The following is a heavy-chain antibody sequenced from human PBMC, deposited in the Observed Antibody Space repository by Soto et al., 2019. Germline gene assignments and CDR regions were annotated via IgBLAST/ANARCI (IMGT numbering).Heavy chain of an antibody. CDR3: AKPSSRYDILTGPFDY. V-gene: IGHV3-30*02. D-gene: IGHD3-9*01. J-gene: IGHJ4*02. Sequence: GGSLRLSCAASGFTFRSYGMHWVRQAPGKGLEWVAVIWYDGSNKYYADSVKGRFTISRDNSKNTLYLQMNSLRAEDTAVYYCAKPSSRYDILTGPFDYWGQGTLVTVSS. CDR1: GFTFRSYG. CDR2: IWYDGSNK.